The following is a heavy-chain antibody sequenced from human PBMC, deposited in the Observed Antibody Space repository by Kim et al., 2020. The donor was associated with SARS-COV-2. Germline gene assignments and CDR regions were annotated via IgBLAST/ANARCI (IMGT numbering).Heavy chain of an antibody. CDR3: ARHSNFYFVY. Sequence: SETLSLTCTVSGGSISRSYWSWIRQTAGRGLEWIGFINTSGSAYYNPSLNSRVTMSVDMSENQFSLELRSVTAADTATYYCARHSNFYFVYWGKGSLLTV. CDR1: GGSISRSY. D-gene: IGHD3-22*01. CDR2: INTSGSA. J-gene: IGHJ4*02. V-gene: IGHV4-4*07.